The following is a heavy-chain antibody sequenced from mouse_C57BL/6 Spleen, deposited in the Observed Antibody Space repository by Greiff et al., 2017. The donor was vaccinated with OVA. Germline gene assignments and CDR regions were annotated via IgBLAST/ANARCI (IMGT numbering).Heavy chain of an antibody. J-gene: IGHJ1*03. V-gene: IGHV1-78*01. D-gene: IGHD1-1*02. CDR1: GYTFTDHT. Sequence: QVQLQQSDAELVKPGASVKISCKVSGYTFTDHTIHWMKQRPEQGLEWIGYISPSDGSPKYNEKFKGKATLTADKSSSTAYMQLNSLTSEDAAVDCCARGVVPYWYFDGWGTGTTLTVSS. CDR2: ISPSDGSP. CDR3: ARGVVPYWYFDG.